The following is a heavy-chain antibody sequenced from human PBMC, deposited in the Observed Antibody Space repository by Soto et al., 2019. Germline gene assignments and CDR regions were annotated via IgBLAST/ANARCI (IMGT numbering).Heavy chain of an antibody. D-gene: IGHD3-9*01. Sequence: GASVKVSCKASGGTFSSYAISWVRQAPGQGLEWMRGIIPIFGTANYAQKFQGRVTITADESTSTAYMELSSLRSEDTAVYYCARNLMDYDILTGYYIAYYFDYWGQGTLVTVSS. CDR1: GGTFSSYA. V-gene: IGHV1-69*13. CDR3: ARNLMDYDILTGYYIAYYFDY. CDR2: IIPIFGTA. J-gene: IGHJ4*02.